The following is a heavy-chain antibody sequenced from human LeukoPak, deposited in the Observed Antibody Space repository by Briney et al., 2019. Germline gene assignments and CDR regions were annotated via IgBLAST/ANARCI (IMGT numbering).Heavy chain of an antibody. J-gene: IGHJ4*02. Sequence: GGSLRLSCAASGFSFSSYGMHWVRQAPGKGLKWVAFIRFDGSNKYYADSVKGRFTISRENAKNSLYLQMNSLRAGGTAVYYCARDLGDYTFDYWGQGTLVTVSS. CDR3: ARDLGDYTFDY. CDR1: GFSFSSYG. D-gene: IGHD4-17*01. V-gene: IGHV3-30*02. CDR2: IRFDGSNK.